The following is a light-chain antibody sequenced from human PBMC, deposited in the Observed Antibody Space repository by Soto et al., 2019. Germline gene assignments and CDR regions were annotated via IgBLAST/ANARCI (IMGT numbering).Light chain of an antibody. J-gene: IGLJ1*01. V-gene: IGLV2-14*01. CDR3: GSYTSSSTHV. Sequence: QSALTQPASVSGSPGQSITISCTGTSSDVGGYNYVSWYQQHPGKAPKLMIYDVSNRPSGVSNRFSGSKSGNTASLTISGLQAEDEADSYCGSYTSSSTHVFGTGTKVTVL. CDR2: DVS. CDR1: SSDVGGYNY.